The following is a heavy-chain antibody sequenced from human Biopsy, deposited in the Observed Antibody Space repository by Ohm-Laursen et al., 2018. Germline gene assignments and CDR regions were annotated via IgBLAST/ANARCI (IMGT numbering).Heavy chain of an antibody. V-gene: IGHV4-59*08. Sequence: SETLSLTCTVSGGSISSYYWTWIRQPPGKGLEWIGDVYYSGSTNRNPSLKSRVTILVDTSKNQFSLKRNSVTAADTAVYYCGRRGVVITHDAFDTWGQGTMVTVSS. CDR1: GGSISSYY. CDR2: VYYSGST. J-gene: IGHJ3*02. D-gene: IGHD3-3*01. CDR3: GRRGVVITHDAFDT.